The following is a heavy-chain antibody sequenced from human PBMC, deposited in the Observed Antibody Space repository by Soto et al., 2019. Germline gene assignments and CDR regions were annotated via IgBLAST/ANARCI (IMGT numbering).Heavy chain of an antibody. Sequence: SVKVSCKASGGTFSSYAISWVRQAPGQGLEWMGGIIPIFGTANYAQKFQGRVTITADESTSTANMELSSLRSEDTAVYYCAREDQYSYGSFDYWGQGTLVTVSS. V-gene: IGHV1-69*13. CDR3: AREDQYSYGSFDY. CDR2: IIPIFGTA. CDR1: GGTFSSYA. J-gene: IGHJ4*02. D-gene: IGHD5-18*01.